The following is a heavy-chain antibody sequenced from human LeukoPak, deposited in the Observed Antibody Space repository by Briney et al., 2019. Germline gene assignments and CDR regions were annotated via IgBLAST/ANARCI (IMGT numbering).Heavy chain of an antibody. D-gene: IGHD3-22*01. V-gene: IGHV3-23*01. J-gene: IGHJ4*02. CDR3: AKDRHYYDSSGYFVTFDY. Sequence: GGSLRLSCAASGFTFSSDAMSWVRQAPGKGLESLSVISGSGGSTYYADSVKGRFTISRDNSKNTLYLQMNSLRAEDTAVYYCAKDRHYYDSSGYFVTFDYWGQGTLVTVSS. CDR1: GFTFSSDA. CDR2: ISGSGGST.